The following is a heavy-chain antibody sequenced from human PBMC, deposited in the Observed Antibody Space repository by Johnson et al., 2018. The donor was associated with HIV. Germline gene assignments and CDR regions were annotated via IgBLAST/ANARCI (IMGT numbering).Heavy chain of an antibody. Sequence: VQLVESGGGVERPGGSLRPSCVASGFTFDDYGMSWVRQPPGKGLEWVSGINWNGGSTDYADSVKGRFTISRYNAKNSLYLQMNSLRAEDTALYYCAREVEITMVQGVIIGDAFDIWGQGTMVTVSS. CDR2: INWNGGST. CDR3: AREVEITMVQGVIIGDAFDI. V-gene: IGHV3-20*04. CDR1: GFTFDDYG. J-gene: IGHJ3*02. D-gene: IGHD3-10*01.